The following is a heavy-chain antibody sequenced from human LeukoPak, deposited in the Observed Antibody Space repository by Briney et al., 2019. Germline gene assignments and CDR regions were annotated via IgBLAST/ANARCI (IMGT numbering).Heavy chain of an antibody. D-gene: IGHD5-24*01. J-gene: IGHJ4*02. CDR1: GFTFSNSW. CDR2: IKADGSEK. Sequence: GGSLRLSCIASGFTFSNSWLSWVRQAPGKGLEWVANIKADGSEKYYVDSVKGRFTISRDNAKNSLCLQMNSLRAEDTAVYYCARVRWQPGRVFDYWGQGALVTVSS. CDR3: ARVRWQPGRVFDY. V-gene: IGHV3-7*01.